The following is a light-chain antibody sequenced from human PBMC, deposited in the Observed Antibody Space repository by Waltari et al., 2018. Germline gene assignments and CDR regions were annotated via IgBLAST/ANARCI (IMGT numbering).Light chain of an antibody. Sequence: QSVLTQPPSASGTPGQRVVISCSGTSSTPATMFFHWYHQVPGMAPRLLIHTKNQRPSGVPDRVSGSKSANTASLAISGLQSTDEGHYYCASWDDSLNGPVFGGGTMLTVL. CDR2: TKN. J-gene: IGLJ3*02. V-gene: IGLV1-44*01. CDR1: SSTPATMF. CDR3: ASWDDSLNGPV.